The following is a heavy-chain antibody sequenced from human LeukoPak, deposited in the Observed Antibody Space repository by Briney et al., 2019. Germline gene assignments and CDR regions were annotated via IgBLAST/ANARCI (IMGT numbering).Heavy chain of an antibody. J-gene: IGHJ4*02. Sequence: ASVKVSCKASGYTFTGYYMHWVRQAPGQGFEWMAIINPSDGSTTNSQKFQGRVTMTRDTSISTAYMELSRLRSDDTAVYYCARAREVRGVSVSWAYWGQGTLVTVSS. V-gene: IGHV1-2*02. CDR2: INPSDGST. CDR3: ARAREVRGVSVSWAY. D-gene: IGHD3-10*01. CDR1: GYTFTGYY.